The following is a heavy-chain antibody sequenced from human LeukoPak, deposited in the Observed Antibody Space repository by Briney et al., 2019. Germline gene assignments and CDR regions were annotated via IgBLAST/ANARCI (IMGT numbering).Heavy chain of an antibody. V-gene: IGHV1-24*01. Sequence: ASVKVSCKVSGYTLTELSMHWVRQAPRKGLEWMGGFDPEDGETIYAQKFQGRVTMTEDTSTDTAYMELSSLGSEDTAVYYCATGRGSGSYTTQLRPRGYMYYFDYWGQGTLVTVSS. CDR1: GYTLTELS. D-gene: IGHD3-10*01. J-gene: IGHJ4*02. CDR2: FDPEDGET. CDR3: ATGRGSGSYTTQLRPRGYMYYFDY.